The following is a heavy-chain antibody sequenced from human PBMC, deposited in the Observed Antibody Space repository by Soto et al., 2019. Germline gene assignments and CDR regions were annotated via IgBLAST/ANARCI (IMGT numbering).Heavy chain of an antibody. D-gene: IGHD5-18*01. CDR1: GFTFSSYA. Sequence: GESLKISCAASGFTFSSYAMSWVRQAPGKGLEWVSAISGSGGSTYYADSVKGRFTISRDNSKNTLYLQMNSLRAEDTAVYYCAKTGYSYGSFDYWGQGTLVTVSS. CDR3: AKTGYSYGSFDY. CDR2: ISGSGGST. V-gene: IGHV3-23*01. J-gene: IGHJ4*02.